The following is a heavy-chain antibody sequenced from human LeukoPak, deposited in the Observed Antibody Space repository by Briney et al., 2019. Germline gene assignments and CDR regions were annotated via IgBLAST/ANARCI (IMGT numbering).Heavy chain of an antibody. Sequence: PGGSLRLSCAASGFTFNNHWMHWVRQVPGKGLEWVSRIDNDGSNTIYADSVEARFTISRDNAKNTLYLQMNSLRAEDTAMYYCSRDRPHNWFDPWGQGTLVTVSS. J-gene: IGHJ5*02. V-gene: IGHV3-74*01. CDR1: GFTFNNHW. CDR2: IDNDGSNT. CDR3: SRDRPHNWFDP.